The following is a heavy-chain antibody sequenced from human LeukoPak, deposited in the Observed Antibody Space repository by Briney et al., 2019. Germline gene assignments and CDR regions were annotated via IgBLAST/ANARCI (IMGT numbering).Heavy chain of an antibody. V-gene: IGHV1-2*06. CDR2: INPNSGGT. D-gene: IGHD3-10*01. CDR1: GYTFTGYY. Sequence: AASVKVSCKASGYTFTGYYMHWVRQAPGQGLEWMGRINPNSGGTNYAQKFQGRVTMTRDTSISTAYMELSSLRSEDTAVYYCAATGSGSYYVFAFDIWGQGTMVTVSS. J-gene: IGHJ3*02. CDR3: AATGSGSYYVFAFDI.